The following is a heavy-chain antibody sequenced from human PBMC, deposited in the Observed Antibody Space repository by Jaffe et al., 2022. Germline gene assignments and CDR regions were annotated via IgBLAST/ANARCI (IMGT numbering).Heavy chain of an antibody. D-gene: IGHD6-13*01. J-gene: IGHJ4*02. CDR2: IRYDGSNK. Sequence: QVQLVESGGGVVQPGGSLRLSCAASGFTFSSYGMHWVRQAPGKGLEWVAFIRYDGSNKYYADSVKGRFTISRDNSKNTLYLQMNSLRAEDTAVYYCAKDQYSSSWEIDYWGQGTLVTVSS. CDR1: GFTFSSYG. CDR3: AKDQYSSSWEIDY. V-gene: IGHV3-30*02.